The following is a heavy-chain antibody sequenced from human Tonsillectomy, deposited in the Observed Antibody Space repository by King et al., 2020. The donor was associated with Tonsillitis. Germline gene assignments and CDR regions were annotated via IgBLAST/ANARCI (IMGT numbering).Heavy chain of an antibody. J-gene: IGHJ6*03. CDR3: ARWHTGYYYMDV. CDR2: VYYNGIT. V-gene: IGHV4-39*01. Sequence: VQLQESGPGLVKPSETLSLTCSVSVDSVTSSSSYWAWIRQSPGKGLEWIGIVYYNGITYYKSPLQGRVTLSVDTSKNQFSLKLTSVTAADTAVYFCARWHTGYYYMDVWGRGTTVTVSS. CDR1: VDSVTSSSSY. D-gene: IGHD1-1*01.